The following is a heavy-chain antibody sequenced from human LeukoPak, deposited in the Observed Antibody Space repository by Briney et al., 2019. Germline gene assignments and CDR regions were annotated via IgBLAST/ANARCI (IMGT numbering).Heavy chain of an antibody. CDR1: GFTFSSYS. V-gene: IGHV3-21*01. CDR3: ARDRSITGPYYYYGMDV. D-gene: IGHD1-20*01. Sequence: PGGSLRLSCAASGFTFSSYSMNWVRQAPGKGLEWVSSISSSSSYIYYADSVKGRFTISRDNAKNSLYLQMNSLRAEDTAVYYCARDRSITGPYYYYGMDVWGQGTTVTVSS. CDR2: ISSSSSYI. J-gene: IGHJ6*02.